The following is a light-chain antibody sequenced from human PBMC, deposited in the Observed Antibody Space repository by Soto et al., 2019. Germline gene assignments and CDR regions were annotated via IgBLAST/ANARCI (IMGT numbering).Light chain of an antibody. Sequence: EILMTQSPATLSVSPGERATVSCRASQSVSSNLAWYQQKPGQAPRLLIYGASTRATGIPARFSGSGSGTEFTLTIRSLQSEDFAVYYCKQYNNWPWTFGQGTKVDNK. J-gene: IGKJ1*01. CDR3: KQYNNWPWT. CDR1: QSVSSN. V-gene: IGKV3-15*01. CDR2: GAS.